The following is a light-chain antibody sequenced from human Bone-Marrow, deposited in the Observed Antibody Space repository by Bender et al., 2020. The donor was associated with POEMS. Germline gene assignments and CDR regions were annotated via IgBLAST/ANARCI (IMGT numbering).Light chain of an antibody. V-gene: IGLV1-44*01. CDR3: AAWDAGLSGGV. Sequence: QSVLTQPPSASGTPGQRVTISCSGSNSNIGTNAVNWYQQFPGTAPKLLIYSDNQRPSGVPDRFYAFKSGTSASLAMSGLQSEDEADYYGAAWDAGLSGGVFGGGTKLTVL. J-gene: IGLJ3*02. CDR1: NSNIGTNA. CDR2: SDN.